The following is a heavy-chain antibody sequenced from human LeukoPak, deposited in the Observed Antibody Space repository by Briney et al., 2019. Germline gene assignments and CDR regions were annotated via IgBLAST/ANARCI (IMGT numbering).Heavy chain of an antibody. Sequence: SETLSLTCAVYGGSFSGYYWSWIRQPPGKGLEWIGEINHSGSTNYNPSLKSRVTISVDTSKNQFSLKLSSVTAADTAVYYCARAPAGIAAAGTNLFDYWGQGTLVTVSS. J-gene: IGHJ4*02. CDR3: ARAPAGIAAAGTNLFDY. CDR2: INHSGST. V-gene: IGHV4-34*01. CDR1: GGSFSGYY. D-gene: IGHD6-13*01.